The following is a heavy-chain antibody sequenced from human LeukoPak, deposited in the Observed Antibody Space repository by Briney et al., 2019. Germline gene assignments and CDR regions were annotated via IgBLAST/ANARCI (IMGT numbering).Heavy chain of an antibody. CDR1: GYTFTDYY. Sequence: ASAKVSCKASGYTFTDYYMHWVRQAPGQGFEWMGWINPNDGDTNYAQKFQGRVTMTRDTSISTAHMEVSRLRSDDTAVYYCARANFLYCSSTTCLFDYWGQGTLVTVSS. V-gene: IGHV1-2*02. CDR2: INPNDGDT. J-gene: IGHJ4*02. D-gene: IGHD2-2*01. CDR3: ARANFLYCSSTTCLFDY.